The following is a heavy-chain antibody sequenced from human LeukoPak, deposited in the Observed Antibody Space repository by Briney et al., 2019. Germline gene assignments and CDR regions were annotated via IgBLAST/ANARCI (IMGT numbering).Heavy chain of an antibody. CDR3: AKGKYCSSTSCYYYYYMDV. D-gene: IGHD2-2*01. CDR1: GFTFSSYA. CDR2: ISGSGGST. V-gene: IGHV3-23*01. J-gene: IGHJ6*03. Sequence: GGSLRLSCAASGFTFSSYAMSWVRQAPGKGLEWVSAISGSGGSTYYADSVKGRFTISRDNSKNTLYLQMNSLRAEDTAVYYCAKGKYCSSTSCYYYYYMDVWGKGTTVTVSS.